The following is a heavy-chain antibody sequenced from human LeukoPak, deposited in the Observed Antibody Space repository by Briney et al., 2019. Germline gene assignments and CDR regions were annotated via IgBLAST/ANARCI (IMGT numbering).Heavy chain of an antibody. CDR3: ARENDYSNYVT. V-gene: IGHV1-2*02. J-gene: IGHJ5*02. CDR1: GYTFTGYY. Sequence: GASVKVSCKASGYTFTGYYMHWVRQAPGQGLEWMGWINPNSGGTNYAQKFQGGVTMTRDTSISTAYMELSRLRSDDAAVYYCARENDYSNYVTWGQGTLVTVSS. D-gene: IGHD4-11*01. CDR2: INPNSGGT.